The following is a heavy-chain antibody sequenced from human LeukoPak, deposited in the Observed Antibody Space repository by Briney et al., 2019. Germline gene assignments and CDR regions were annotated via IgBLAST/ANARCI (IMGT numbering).Heavy chain of an antibody. J-gene: IGHJ1*01. CDR1: GFTFTSFG. D-gene: IGHD4-11*01. Sequence: ASVKVSCKASGFTFTSFGFSWVRQAPGQGLEWMGWISAYNGNTNYAQNLQGRVTMTTDASTSTVYMELRSLRSDDTAMYYCGRWRESSNWPPGYLQYWGQGTLVIVSS. V-gene: IGHV1-18*01. CDR2: ISAYNGNT. CDR3: GRWRESSNWPPGYLQY.